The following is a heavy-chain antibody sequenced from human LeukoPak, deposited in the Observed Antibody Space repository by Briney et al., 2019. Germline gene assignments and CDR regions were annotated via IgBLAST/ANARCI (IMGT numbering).Heavy chain of an antibody. CDR1: GFTFNNYA. CDR3: AKGGSSWYYFDY. CDR2: VGGFGRRT. D-gene: IGHD6-13*01. J-gene: IGHJ4*02. Sequence: SGGSLGLSCAASGFTFNNYAMNWVRQAPGKGLEWVSTVGGFGRRTYYADSVQGRFTISRDNSKNTLFLQMNSLRAEDTAAYYCAKGGSSWYYFDYWGQGTLVTVSS. V-gene: IGHV3-23*01.